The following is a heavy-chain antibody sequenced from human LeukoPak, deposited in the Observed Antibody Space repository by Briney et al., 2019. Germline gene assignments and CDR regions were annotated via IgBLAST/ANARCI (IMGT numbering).Heavy chain of an antibody. CDR3: ARGRYRPGLLWFGELLHRDYYYGMDV. D-gene: IGHD3-10*01. CDR2: IHPNNGAT. V-gene: IGHV1-2*02. Sequence: GDSVKVSCKASGYTFTGSGWYLYWLRQAPGQGLECVGWIHPNNGATLYAQKFQGRVAMTTDTSISTAYMELSSLRSEDTAVYYCARGRYRPGLLWFGELLHRDYYYGMDVWGQGTTVTVSS. J-gene: IGHJ6*02. CDR1: GYTFTGSGWY.